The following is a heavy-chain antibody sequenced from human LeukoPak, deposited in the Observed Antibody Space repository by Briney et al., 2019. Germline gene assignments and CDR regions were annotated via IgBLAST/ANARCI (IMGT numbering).Heavy chain of an antibody. CDR3: ATAPYVDYYYGSKRKAFDI. CDR1: GYTLTELS. J-gene: IGHJ3*02. Sequence: ASVKVSCKVSGYTLTELSMHWVRQAPGKGLEWMGGFDPEDGETIYAQKFQGRVTMTEDTSTDTAYMELSSLRSGDTAVYYCATAPYVDYYYGSKRKAFDIWGQGTMVTVSS. CDR2: FDPEDGET. V-gene: IGHV1-24*01. D-gene: IGHD3-22*01.